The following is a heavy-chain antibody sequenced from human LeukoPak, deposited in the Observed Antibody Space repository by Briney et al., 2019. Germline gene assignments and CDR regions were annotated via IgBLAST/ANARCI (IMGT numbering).Heavy chain of an antibody. CDR1: GLTFSSSW. J-gene: IGHJ4*02. CDR2: INPDGNKK. V-gene: IGHV3-7*03. D-gene: IGHD4-17*01. CDR3: ARPTVPIDY. Sequence: PGGSLRLSCAVSGLTFSSSWMDWVRQAPGKGLEWVASINPDGNKKYSADSVKGRFTISRDNAENSLYLQMNSLRVEDTALYYCARPTVPIDYWGQGTLVTVSS.